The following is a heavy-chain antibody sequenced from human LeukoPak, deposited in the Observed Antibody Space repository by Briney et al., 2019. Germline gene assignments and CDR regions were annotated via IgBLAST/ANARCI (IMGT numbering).Heavy chain of an antibody. CDR3: ALGGDLNWFDP. Sequence: SETLSLTCTVSGGSISTSNYYWSWIRQPPGKGLEWIGEINHSGSTNCNPSLKSRVTISVDTSKNQFSLKLSSVTAADTAVYYCALGGDLNWFDPWGQGTLVTVSS. D-gene: IGHD3-16*01. V-gene: IGHV4-39*07. CDR2: INHSGST. CDR1: GGSISTSNYY. J-gene: IGHJ5*02.